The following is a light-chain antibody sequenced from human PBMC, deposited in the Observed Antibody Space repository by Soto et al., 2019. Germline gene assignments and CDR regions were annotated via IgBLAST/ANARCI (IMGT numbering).Light chain of an antibody. CDR1: QSVRSNY. V-gene: IGKV3-20*01. CDR3: QQYGSSQIT. CDR2: GAS. J-gene: IGKJ5*01. Sequence: EIVLTQSPGTVSLSPGERATLSCRASQSVRSNYLAWYQQKPGQAPRLLIYGASSRATGIPDRFSGSGSGTDFTLTISRLEPEDFAVYYCQQYGSSQITFGQGTRLEIK.